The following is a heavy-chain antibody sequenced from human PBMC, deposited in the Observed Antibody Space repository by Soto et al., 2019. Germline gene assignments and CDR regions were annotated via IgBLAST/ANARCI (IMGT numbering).Heavy chain of an antibody. V-gene: IGHV3-48*01. CDR2: ISSSSSTI. CDR3: ARDSQGYYGSGSYYDY. J-gene: IGHJ4*02. Sequence: GGFLRLSCAASGFTFSSYSMNWVRQAPGKGLEWVSYISSSSSTIYYADSVKGRFTISRDNAKNSLYLQMNSLRAEDTAVYYCARDSQGYYGSGSYYDYWGQGTLVTVSS. D-gene: IGHD3-10*01. CDR1: GFTFSSYS.